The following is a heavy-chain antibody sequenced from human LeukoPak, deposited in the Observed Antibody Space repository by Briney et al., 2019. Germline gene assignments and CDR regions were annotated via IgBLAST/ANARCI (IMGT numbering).Heavy chain of an antibody. D-gene: IGHD2-2*01. CDR1: GGTFSSYA. J-gene: IGHJ6*03. CDR3: AVGYCSGTSCPDYYYYMDV. CDR2: IIPIFGTA. Sequence: SVKVSCKASGGTFSSYAISWVRQAPGQGLEWMGGIIPIFGTANYAQKFQGRVTITTDESTSTAYMELSSLRSEDTAVYYCAVGYCSGTSCPDYYYYMDVWGKGTTVTVSS. V-gene: IGHV1-69*05.